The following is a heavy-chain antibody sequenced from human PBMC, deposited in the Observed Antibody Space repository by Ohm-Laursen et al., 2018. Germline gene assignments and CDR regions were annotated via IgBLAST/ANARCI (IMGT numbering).Heavy chain of an antibody. Sequence: GTLSLTCAVYGGSFSGYYWSWIRQPPGKGLEWIEEINHSGSTNYNPSLKSRVTISVDTSKNQFSLKLSSVTAADTAVYYCAGRGYWGQGTLVTVSS. CDR1: GGSFSGYY. CDR2: INHSGST. V-gene: IGHV4-34*01. J-gene: IGHJ4*02. CDR3: AGRGY.